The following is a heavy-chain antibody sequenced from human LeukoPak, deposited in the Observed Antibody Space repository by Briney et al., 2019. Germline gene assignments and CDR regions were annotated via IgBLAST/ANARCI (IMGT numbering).Heavy chain of an antibody. CDR2: VNHSGST. J-gene: IGHJ4*02. D-gene: IGHD5-18*01. V-gene: IGHV4-34*01. Sequence: SETLSLTCAVYGGSFSGYYWTWIRQPPGKGLEWIGEVNHSGSTNYNPSLKSRVTISADTSKNQLSLKLNSVTAADTAVYYCARGCAADTAMIHVDSWGQGTLVTVSS. CDR1: GGSFSGYY. CDR3: ARGCAADTAMIHVDS.